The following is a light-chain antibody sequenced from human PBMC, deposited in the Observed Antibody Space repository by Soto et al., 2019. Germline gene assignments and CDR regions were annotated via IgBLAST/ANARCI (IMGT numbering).Light chain of an antibody. CDR2: KAS. Sequence: DIQMTQSPSTLSASVGDRVTITCRASQDISVWVAWYQHRSGKAPKLLIYKASRLESGVSSRFSGSGSGTEFTLTISSLQPDDFATYYCQLYNSYSWTFGQGTKVDIK. CDR3: QLYNSYSWT. J-gene: IGKJ1*01. V-gene: IGKV1-5*03. CDR1: QDISVW.